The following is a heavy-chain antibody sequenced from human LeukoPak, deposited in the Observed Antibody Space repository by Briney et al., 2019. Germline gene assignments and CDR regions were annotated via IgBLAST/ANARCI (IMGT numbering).Heavy chain of an antibody. V-gene: IGHV3-11*01. CDR2: ISSSGSTI. CDR1: GFTFSDYY. CDR3: ARDPNSGYDYYAFDI. Sequence: GGSLRLSCAASGFTFSDYYMSWIRQAPGKGLEWVSYISSSGSTIYYADSVKGRFTISRDNAKNSLYLQMNSLRAEDTAVYYCARDPNSGYDYYAFDIWPRDNGHRLF. D-gene: IGHD5-12*01. J-gene: IGHJ3*02.